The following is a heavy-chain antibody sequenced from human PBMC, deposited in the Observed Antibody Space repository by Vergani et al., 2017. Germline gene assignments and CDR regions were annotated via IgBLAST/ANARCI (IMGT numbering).Heavy chain of an antibody. CDR1: GFPVSNSDYF. CDR3: ARYRLGYLDV. V-gene: IGHV4-61*02. Sequence: QVQLQESGPGVVKPSQTLSLTCTVSGFPVSNSDYFWTWIRQPAGKGLEWIGRVMPSGLTNYNPSLESRVTMSVDTSKDHFSLRLDSVTVADTAVYYCARYRLGYLDVWGKGTTVIVSS. D-gene: IGHD3-16*02. CDR2: VMPSGLT. J-gene: IGHJ6*03.